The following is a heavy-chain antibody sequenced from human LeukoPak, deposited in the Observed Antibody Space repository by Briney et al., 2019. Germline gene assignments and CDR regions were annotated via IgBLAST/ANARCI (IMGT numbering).Heavy chain of an antibody. CDR3: ARWRCSSTSCFEDY. CDR2: IGSGSSAI. J-gene: IGHJ4*02. D-gene: IGHD2-2*01. V-gene: IGHV3-48*04. Sequence: GGSLRLSCRASGFTFSSYSMNWVRQAPGKGLEWVSYIGSGSSAIYYVGSVKGRFTISRDDAKNSLYLQMNSLTAEDTAVYYCARWRCSSTSCFEDYWGQGTLVTVSS. CDR1: GFTFSSYS.